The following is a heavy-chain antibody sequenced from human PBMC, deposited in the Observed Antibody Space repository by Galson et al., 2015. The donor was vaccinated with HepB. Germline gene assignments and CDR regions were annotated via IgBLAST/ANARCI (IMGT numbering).Heavy chain of an antibody. CDR1: GFTFSNYA. CDR3: ARVIVGSTRGWFDP. CDR2: ISAGGTTT. Sequence: SPRLSCAASGFTFSNYAMNWVRQAPGKGLEWVSGISAGGTTTNYADSVKGRFTISRENSDNTLHLQMDSLRAEDTAVYYCARVIVGSTRGWFDPWGQGTLVIVSS. V-gene: IGHV3-23*01. D-gene: IGHD1-26*01. J-gene: IGHJ5*02.